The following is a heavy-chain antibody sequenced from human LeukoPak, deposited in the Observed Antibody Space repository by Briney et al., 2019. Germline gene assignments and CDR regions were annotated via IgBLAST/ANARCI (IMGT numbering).Heavy chain of an antibody. CDR2: I. Sequence: PGGSLRLSCAASGFTFSSYAMSWVRQAPGKGLEWVSAIKGRFTISRDNSKNTLYLQMNSLRAEDTAVYYCAKSGATTVVTPGFDYWGQGTLVTVSS. CDR3: AKSGATTVVTPGFDY. J-gene: IGHJ4*02. CDR1: GFTFSSYA. V-gene: IGHV3-23*01. D-gene: IGHD4-23*01.